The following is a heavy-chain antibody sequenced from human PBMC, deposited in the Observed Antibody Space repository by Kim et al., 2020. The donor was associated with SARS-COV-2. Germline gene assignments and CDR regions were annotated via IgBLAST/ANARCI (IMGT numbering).Heavy chain of an antibody. V-gene: IGHV3-21*01. CDR3: ARALYSKGARRDAFDI. CDR2: ISSSSSYI. J-gene: IGHJ3*02. CDR1: GFTFSSYS. D-gene: IGHD5-18*01. Sequence: GGSLRLSCAASGFTFSSYSMNWVRQAPGKGLEWVSSISSSSSYIYYADSVKGRFTISRDNAKNSLYLQMNSLRAEDTAVYYCARALYSKGARRDAFDIWGQGTMVTVSS.